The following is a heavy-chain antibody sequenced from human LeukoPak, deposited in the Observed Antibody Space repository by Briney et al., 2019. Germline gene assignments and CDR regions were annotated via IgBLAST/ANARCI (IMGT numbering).Heavy chain of an antibody. Sequence: GGSLRLSCAASGFSFDDHAMHWVRQVPGKGLQWVSGISWNSGMRDYADSVKGRFTISRDNAKNSLYLEMDGLRAEDTALYYCARDKNGAKSWAFDYWGQGSLVIVSP. V-gene: IGHV3-9*01. CDR2: ISWNSGMR. J-gene: IGHJ4*02. CDR1: GFSFDDHA. CDR3: ARDKNGAKSWAFDY. D-gene: IGHD4/OR15-4a*01.